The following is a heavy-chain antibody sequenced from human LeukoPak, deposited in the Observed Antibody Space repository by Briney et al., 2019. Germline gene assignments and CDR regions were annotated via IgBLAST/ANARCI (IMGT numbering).Heavy chain of an antibody. V-gene: IGHV4-30-4*01. Sequence: PSETLSLTCTVSGGSISSGDYYWSWIRQPPGKGLEWIGYIYYSGSTYYNPSLKSRVTISVDTSKNQFSLKLSSVTAADTAVYYCASTRGFWSGQNWFDPWGQGTLVTVSS. D-gene: IGHD3-3*01. CDR3: ASTRGFWSGQNWFDP. CDR1: GGSISSGDYY. CDR2: IYYSGST. J-gene: IGHJ5*02.